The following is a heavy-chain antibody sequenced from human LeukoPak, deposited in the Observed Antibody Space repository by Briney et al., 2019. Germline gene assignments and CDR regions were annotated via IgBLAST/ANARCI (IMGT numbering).Heavy chain of an antibody. CDR1: GDSISSGDYY. D-gene: IGHD4-23*01. V-gene: IGHV4-61*02. Sequence: SETLSLTCTVSGDSISSGDYYWSWIRQPAGKGLEWIGRISSSGSTNYNPSLKSRVTISVDTSKNQFSLKLSSVTAADTAVYYCARDLVKTRWYFDYWGQGTLVTVSS. J-gene: IGHJ4*02. CDR2: ISSSGST. CDR3: ARDLVKTRWYFDY.